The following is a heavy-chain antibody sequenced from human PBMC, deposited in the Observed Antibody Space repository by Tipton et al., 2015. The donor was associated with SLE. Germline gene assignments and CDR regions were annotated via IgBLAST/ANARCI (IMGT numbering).Heavy chain of an antibody. V-gene: IGHV5-51*03. CDR2: IDPSDSDT. Sequence: QLVQSGAEVKKPGEALQISCKTSGYSFTNSWIVWFRHMPGKGLECMGMIDPSDSDTRYNPSFQGHVSMSIDRSTTTAYLQWRSLKASVTAMYSCASRCVLTVLDFWGQVPLVTVSS. CDR3: ASRCVLTVLDF. D-gene: IGHD2-21*01. J-gene: IGHJ4*02. CDR1: GYSFTNSW.